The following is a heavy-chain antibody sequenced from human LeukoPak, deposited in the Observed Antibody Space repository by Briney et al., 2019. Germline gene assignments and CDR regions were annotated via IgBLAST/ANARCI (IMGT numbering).Heavy chain of an antibody. CDR2: IYTSGST. CDR3: ARDLGLYYGSGSYYNLYYYYYMDV. D-gene: IGHD3-10*01. V-gene: IGHV4-4*07. J-gene: IGHJ6*03. CDR1: GGSISSYY. Sequence: SETLSLTCTVSGGSISSYYWSWIRQPAGKGLEWIGRIYTSGSTNYNPSLKSRVTMSVDTSKNQFSLKLSSVTAADTAVYYCARDLGLYYGSGSYYNLYYYYYMDVWGKGTTVTVSS.